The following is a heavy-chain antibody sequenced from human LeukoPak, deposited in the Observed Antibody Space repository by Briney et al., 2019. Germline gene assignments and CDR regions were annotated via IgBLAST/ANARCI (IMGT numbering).Heavy chain of an antibody. D-gene: IGHD6-19*01. CDR1: GGSISSGGYY. V-gene: IGHV4-31*03. CDR3: ARRPGIAVAGTDLGHY. J-gene: IGHJ4*02. Sequence: SETLSLTCTVSGGSISSGGYYWSWIRQHPGKGLEWIGYIYYSGSTYYNPSLKSRVTISVDTSKNQFSLKLSSVTAADTAVYYCARRPGIAVAGTDLGHYWGQGTLVTVSS. CDR2: IYYSGST.